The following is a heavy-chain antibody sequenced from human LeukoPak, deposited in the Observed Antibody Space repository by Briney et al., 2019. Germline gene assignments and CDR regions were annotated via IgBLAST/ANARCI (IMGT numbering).Heavy chain of an antibody. CDR1: GYSFTSYW. V-gene: IGHV5-51*01. CDR2: IYPGDSDT. J-gene: IGHJ3*02. Sequence: PGESLKISCKGSGYSFTSYWIGWVRQMPGKGLEWMGIIYPGDSDTRYSPSFQGQVTISADKSISTAYLQWSSLKASDTAMYYCARQPPKYHIQEGAFDIWGQGTMVTVSS. CDR3: ARQPPKYHIQEGAFDI. D-gene: IGHD2-2*01.